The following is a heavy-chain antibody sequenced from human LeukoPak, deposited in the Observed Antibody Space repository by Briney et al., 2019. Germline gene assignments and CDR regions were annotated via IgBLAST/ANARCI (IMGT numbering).Heavy chain of an antibody. D-gene: IGHD3-10*01. CDR3: ARTKYNYGSGPSDY. CDR1: GGTFSSYA. J-gene: IGHJ4*02. V-gene: IGHV1-69*06. Sequence: SVKVSCKASGGTFSSYAISWVRQAPGQGLEWMEGIIPIFGTANYAQKFQSRVTITADKTTSTAYMELSSLRSEDTAVYYCARTKYNYGSGPSDYWGQGTLVTVSS. CDR2: IIPIFGTA.